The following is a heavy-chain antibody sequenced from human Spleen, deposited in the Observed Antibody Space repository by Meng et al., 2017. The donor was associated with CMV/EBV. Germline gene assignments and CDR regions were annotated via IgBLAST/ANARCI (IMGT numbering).Heavy chain of an antibody. J-gene: IGHJ4*02. Sequence: SVKVSCKASGGTFSSYAISWVRQAPGQGLEWMGGIIPIFGTANYAQKFQGRVTITTDESTSTAYMVVSGLRGDDTAVYYCATDLGSRRDIVVALRLWGQGTLVTVSS. CDR2: IIPIFGTA. V-gene: IGHV1-69*05. D-gene: IGHD2-2*01. CDR1: GGTFSSYA. CDR3: ATDLGSRRDIVVALRL.